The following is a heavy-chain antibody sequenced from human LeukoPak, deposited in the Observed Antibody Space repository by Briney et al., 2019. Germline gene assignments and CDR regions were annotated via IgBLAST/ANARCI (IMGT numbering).Heavy chain of an antibody. CDR1: GGSFSGYY. Sequence: TSETLSLTCAVYGGSFSGYYWGWIRQPPGKGLEWIGSIYHSGSPYYNPSLKSRVTISVDTSKNHFSLKLSSVTAADTAVYYCARGNWNDVVGYYFDYWGQGTLVTVSS. D-gene: IGHD1-1*01. CDR3: ARGNWNDVVGYYFDY. J-gene: IGHJ4*02. CDR2: IYHSGSP. V-gene: IGHV4-38-2*01.